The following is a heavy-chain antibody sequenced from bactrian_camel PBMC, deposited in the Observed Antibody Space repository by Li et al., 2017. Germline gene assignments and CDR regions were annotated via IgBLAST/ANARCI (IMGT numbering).Heavy chain of an antibody. Sequence: HVQLVESGGGSAEAGGSLRLSCAASGIESSSTCMGWIRQAPGKEREGVATIYTGSNKTYYSDSVKGRFTISRDNAKSTVYLQMDRLKSEDTALYYCATRLSLSDCTYSTPDGCYSHRGQGTQVTVS. D-gene: IGHD2*01. CDR1: GIESSSTC. V-gene: IGHV3S54*01. CDR2: IYTGSNKT. J-gene: IGHJ4*01.